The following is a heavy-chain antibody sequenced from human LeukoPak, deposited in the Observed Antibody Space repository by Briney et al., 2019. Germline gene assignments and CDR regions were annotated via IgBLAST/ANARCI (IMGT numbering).Heavy chain of an antibody. V-gene: IGHV1-69*04. CDR2: IIPILGIA. CDR1: GGTFSSYA. Sequence: ASVKVSCKASGGTFSSYAISWVRQAPGQGLEWMGRIIPILGIANYAQKFQGRVTITADKCTRTAYMELRSLRSEDTAVYYCARDPYYYGSGSYYYGMDVWGQGTTVTVSS. J-gene: IGHJ6*02. D-gene: IGHD3-10*01. CDR3: ARDPYYYGSGSYYYGMDV.